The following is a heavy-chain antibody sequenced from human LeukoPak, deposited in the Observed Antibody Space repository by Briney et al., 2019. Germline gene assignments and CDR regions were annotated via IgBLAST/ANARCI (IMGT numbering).Heavy chain of an antibody. CDR1: GGFLDSYF. CDR3: ARREGYYDSSGYYN. V-gene: IGHV4-59*01. J-gene: IGHJ4*02. CDR2: IYYTGRT. D-gene: IGHD3-22*01. Sequence: SETLSLTCSVSGGFLDSYFWSWIRQAPGKGLEFIGFIYYTGRTMYIPSLKSRVTISIDMSKNQFSLKLLSVSAADTAVYYCARREGYYDSSGYYNWGQGTLVTVSS.